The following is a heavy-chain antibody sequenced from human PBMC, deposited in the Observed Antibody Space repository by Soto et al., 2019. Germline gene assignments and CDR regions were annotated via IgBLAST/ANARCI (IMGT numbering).Heavy chain of an antibody. CDR2: IISDGSST. V-gene: IGHV3-74*01. J-gene: IGHJ6*02. Sequence: PGGSLRLSCAASGFTFSSYWMHWVRQAPGKGLVWVSRIISDGSSTSYADSVKGRFTISRDNAKNTLYLQMNSLRAEDTAVYYCARAPGYDFWSGWSWSRDYYYYGMDVWGQGTTVTVSS. CDR1: GFTFSSYW. CDR3: ARAPGYDFWSGWSWSRDYYYYGMDV. D-gene: IGHD3-3*01.